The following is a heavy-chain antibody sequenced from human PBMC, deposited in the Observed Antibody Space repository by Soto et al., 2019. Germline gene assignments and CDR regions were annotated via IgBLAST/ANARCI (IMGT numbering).Heavy chain of an antibody. J-gene: IGHJ5*02. CDR1: ADSVSSNSAA. D-gene: IGHD3-10*01. V-gene: IGHV6-1*01. CDR3: PRDRWRGTYNYNWFDP. Sequence: SPSLSRDCAISADSVSSNSAAWNWLRQCPSRGLEWLGRTYYRSKWYTDYAVSVKSRISINPDTSQNQLLLQLDSVTPEDTPGYYCPRDRWRGTYNYNWFDPWGQGTLVTVFS. CDR2: TYYRSKWYT.